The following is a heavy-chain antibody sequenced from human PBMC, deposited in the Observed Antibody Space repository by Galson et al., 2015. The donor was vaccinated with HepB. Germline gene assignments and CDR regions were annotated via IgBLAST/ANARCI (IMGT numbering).Heavy chain of an antibody. J-gene: IGHJ6*02. CDR2: IWYDGSNK. D-gene: IGHD5-18*01. CDR3: ARGTRGYSYGRGYYYYYGMDV. Sequence: SLRLSCAASGFTFSSYGMHWVRQAPGKGLEWVAVIWYDGSNKYYADSVKGRFTISRDNSKNTLYLQMNSLRAEDTAVYYCARGTRGYSYGRGYYYYYGMDVWGQGTTVTVSS. V-gene: IGHV3-33*01. CDR1: GFTFSSYG.